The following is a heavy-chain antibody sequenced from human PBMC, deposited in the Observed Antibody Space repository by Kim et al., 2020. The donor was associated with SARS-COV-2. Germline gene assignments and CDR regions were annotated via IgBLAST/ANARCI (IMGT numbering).Heavy chain of an antibody. Sequence: IYAQKFQGRVTMTEDTSTDTAYMELSSLRSEDTAVYYCATDRTGIVSFDIWGQGTMVTVSS. J-gene: IGHJ3*02. CDR3: ATDRTGIVSFDI. D-gene: IGHD2-21*01. V-gene: IGHV1-24*01.